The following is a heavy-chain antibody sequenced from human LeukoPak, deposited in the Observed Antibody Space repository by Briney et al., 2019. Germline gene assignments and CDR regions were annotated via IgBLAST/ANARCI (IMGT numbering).Heavy chain of an antibody. CDR3: AKDLGTGYSYGYDY. CDR1: GFTFSSYG. Sequence: GGSLRLSCAASGFTFSSYGMHWVRQAPGKGLEWVAFIRYDGSNKYYADSVKGRFTISRDNSKNTLYLQMNSLRAEDTAVYYCAKDLGTGYSYGYDYWGQGTLVTVSS. CDR2: IRYDGSNK. V-gene: IGHV3-30*02. D-gene: IGHD5-18*01. J-gene: IGHJ4*02.